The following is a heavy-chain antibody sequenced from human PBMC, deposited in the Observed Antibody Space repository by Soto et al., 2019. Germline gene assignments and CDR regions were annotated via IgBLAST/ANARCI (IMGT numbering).Heavy chain of an antibody. Sequence: ASVKVSCKASGFTFTSSAMQWVRQARGQRLEWIGWIVVGSGNTGYAQKFQGRVTMTRNTSISTAYMELSSLRSEDTAVYYCARGLRVATWGQGTLVTVSS. J-gene: IGHJ4*02. CDR2: IVVGSGNT. CDR1: GFTFTSSA. V-gene: IGHV1-58*02. D-gene: IGHD2-8*02. CDR3: ARGLRVAT.